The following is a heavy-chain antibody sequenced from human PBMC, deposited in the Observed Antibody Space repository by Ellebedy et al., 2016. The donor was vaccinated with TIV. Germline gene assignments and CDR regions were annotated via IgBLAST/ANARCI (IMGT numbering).Heavy chain of an antibody. Sequence: GGSLRLXCVSFGFTFSDSVMHWVRQDPGKGLDWVAGISVDGRAVHYPDSVKGRFTISRDNAQNTVYLQMNSLRLEDTAVYYCVRGWYSSGHCDVFAMWGQGTIVTVSS. V-gene: IGHV3-30*03. D-gene: IGHD6-19*01. CDR1: GFTFSDSV. J-gene: IGHJ3*02. CDR3: VRGWYSSGHCDVFAM. CDR2: ISVDGRAV.